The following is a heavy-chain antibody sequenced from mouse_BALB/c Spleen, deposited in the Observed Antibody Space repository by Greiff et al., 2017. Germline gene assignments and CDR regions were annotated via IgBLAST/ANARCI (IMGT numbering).Heavy chain of an antibody. D-gene: IGHD2-1*01. CDR1: GYTFTDYN. CDR3: ARLGYYLFSWFAY. J-gene: IGHJ3*01. Sequence: EVQLMASGPELVTPGASVKISCKASGYTFTDYNMHWVKQGHGKSLEWIGYIYPYNGGTGYNQKFKSKATLTVDNSSSTADMELRSLTSEDSAVYDCARLGYYLFSWFAYWGQGTLVTVSA. V-gene: IGHV1S29*02. CDR2: IYPYNGGT.